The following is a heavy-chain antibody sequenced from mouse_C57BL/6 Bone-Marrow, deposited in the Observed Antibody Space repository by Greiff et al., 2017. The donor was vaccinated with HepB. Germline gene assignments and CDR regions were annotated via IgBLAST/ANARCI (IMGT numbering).Heavy chain of an antibody. J-gene: IGHJ2*01. Sequence: VQLQQSGAELVRPGASVKLSCTASGFNIKDDYMHWVKQRPEQGLEWIGWIDPENGDTEYASKFQGKATITADTSSNTAYLQLSSLTSEDTAVYYCTTEDCSSYENFDYWGQGTTLTVSS. CDR1: GFNIKDDY. D-gene: IGHD1-1*01. CDR3: TTEDCSSYENFDY. V-gene: IGHV14-4*01. CDR2: IDPENGDT.